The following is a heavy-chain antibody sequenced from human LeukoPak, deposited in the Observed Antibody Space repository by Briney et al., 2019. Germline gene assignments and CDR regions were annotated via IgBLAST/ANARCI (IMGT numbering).Heavy chain of an antibody. CDR3: AREASGHGFSDFDY. CDR1: GGTFSSYA. J-gene: IGHJ4*02. Sequence: SVKVSCKASGGTFSSYAISWVRQAPGQGLEWMGRIIPILGIANYAQKFQGRVTITADKSTSTAYMELSSLRSEDTAVYYCAREASGHGFSDFDYWGQGTLVTVSS. CDR2: IIPILGIA. V-gene: IGHV1-69*04. D-gene: IGHD5-12*01.